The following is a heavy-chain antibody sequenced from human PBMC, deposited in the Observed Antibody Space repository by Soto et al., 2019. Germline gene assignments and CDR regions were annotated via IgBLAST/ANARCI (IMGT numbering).Heavy chain of an antibody. J-gene: IGHJ4*02. D-gene: IGHD2-8*02. CDR1: GFTFSTYT. Sequence: DVQLLESGGGLIHPGGSLRLSCAASGFTFSTYTMNWVRQVPGKGPEWVSSISGSGINTHYTDSVKGRFTISRDNAKSTLHLQMNSLRVEDTAMYYCAKGALGQFAGAFCYEFDSWGQGTLVTVAS. CDR2: ISGSGINT. V-gene: IGHV3-23*01. CDR3: AKGALGQFAGAFCYEFDS.